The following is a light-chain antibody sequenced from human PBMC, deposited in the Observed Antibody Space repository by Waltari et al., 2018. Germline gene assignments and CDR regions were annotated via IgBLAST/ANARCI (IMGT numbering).Light chain of an antibody. CDR1: QSLLESDGKTY. J-gene: IGKJ4*01. CDR3: MQGIHLPLT. Sequence: ETVMTQTPVSLSVTPGQPASMSCKSSQSLLESDGKTYLHWYLQKPGQSPQVLVYDVSSRFAGVPGRFSGSGSGTDFTLRISRVEAEDVGVYYCMQGIHLPLTFGGGTKVEMK. V-gene: IGKV2-29*02. CDR2: DVS.